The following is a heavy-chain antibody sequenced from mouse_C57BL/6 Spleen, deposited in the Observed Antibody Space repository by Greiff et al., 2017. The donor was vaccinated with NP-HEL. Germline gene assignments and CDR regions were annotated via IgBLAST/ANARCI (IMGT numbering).Heavy chain of an antibody. CDR2: IDPSDSYT. CDR3: ARSNYYGSNSLDY. V-gene: IGHV1-69*01. Sequence: QVQLQQPGAELVMPGASVKLSCKASGYTFTSYWMHWVKQRPGQGLEWIGEIDPSDSYTNYNQKFKGKSTLTADKSSSTAYMQLSSLTSEDSAVYYCARSNYYGSNSLDYWGQGTTLTVSS. D-gene: IGHD1-1*01. J-gene: IGHJ2*01. CDR1: GYTFTSYW.